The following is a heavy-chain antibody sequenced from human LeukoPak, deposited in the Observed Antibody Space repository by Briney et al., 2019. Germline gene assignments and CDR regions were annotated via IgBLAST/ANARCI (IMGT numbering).Heavy chain of an antibody. CDR3: ARDPWVSGYEPKNYYYYYMDV. CDR1: GGTFSSYA. D-gene: IGHD5-12*01. V-gene: IGHV1-69*13. Sequence: SVKVSCKASGGTFSSYAISWVRQAPGQGLEWMGGIIPIFGTANYAQKFQGRVTITADESTSTAYMERSSLRSEDTAVYYCARDPWVSGYEPKNYYYYYMDVWGKGTTVTVSS. CDR2: IIPIFGTA. J-gene: IGHJ6*03.